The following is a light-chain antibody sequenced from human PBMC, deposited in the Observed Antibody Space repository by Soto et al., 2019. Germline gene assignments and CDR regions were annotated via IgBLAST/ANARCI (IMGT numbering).Light chain of an antibody. CDR3: QQYGSSPST. CDR1: QSITNNY. CDR2: LAS. V-gene: IGKV3-20*01. J-gene: IGKJ1*01. Sequence: EIVLTQSPGTLSLSLGERATLSCRASQSITNNYLAWYQQKPGQAPRLLIYLASNRAAGIPDRFSGSGSGADFTLTINRLEPEDFAVYHCQQYGSSPSTFGQGTKVDIK.